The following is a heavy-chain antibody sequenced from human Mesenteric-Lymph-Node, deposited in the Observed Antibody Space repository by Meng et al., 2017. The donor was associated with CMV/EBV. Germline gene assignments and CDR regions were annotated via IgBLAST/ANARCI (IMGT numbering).Heavy chain of an antibody. V-gene: IGHV4-59*01. Sequence: SETLSLTCTVSGGSITSYCWSWIRQPPGKGLEWIGYIYYIGSTNYTPSLKSRVTISIDTSKNQFSLKLISVTAADTAVYYCARVSDDFWSGLNFDYWGQGTLVTVSS. D-gene: IGHD3-3*01. CDR3: ARVSDDFWSGLNFDY. J-gene: IGHJ4*02. CDR2: IYYIGST. CDR1: GGSITSYC.